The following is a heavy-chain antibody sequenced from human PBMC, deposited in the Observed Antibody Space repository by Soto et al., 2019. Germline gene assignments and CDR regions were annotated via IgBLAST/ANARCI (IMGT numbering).Heavy chain of an antibody. D-gene: IGHD3-22*01. CDR1: GVSLTSYL. CDR2: ISYSGST. Sequence: PSETLSLTCTVSGVSLTSYLWSWIRQSPGKGLEWIGDISYSGSTNYNPSLESRVTISVDTSKRQFSLRLTSVTAADTAVYYCAREGLRKGSSGYFVYWGQGTLVTVSS. J-gene: IGHJ4*02. V-gene: IGHV4-59*01. CDR3: AREGLRKGSSGYFVY.